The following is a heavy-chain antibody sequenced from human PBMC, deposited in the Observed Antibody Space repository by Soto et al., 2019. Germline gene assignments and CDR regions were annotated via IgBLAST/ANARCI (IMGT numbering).Heavy chain of an antibody. J-gene: IGHJ3*01. Sequence: SETLSLTCSVSGDSISNSDGCYWSWIRQHPGLGLEYIGYIYYRGSTYYNPSLEGRLTISADTSKNHFSLRLSSVTAADTAVYYCAREVFGSGAYDAFDVWGQGTMVTVSS. D-gene: IGHD3-10*01. CDR3: AREVFGSGAYDAFDV. CDR2: IYYRGST. CDR1: GDSISNSDGCY. V-gene: IGHV4-31*03.